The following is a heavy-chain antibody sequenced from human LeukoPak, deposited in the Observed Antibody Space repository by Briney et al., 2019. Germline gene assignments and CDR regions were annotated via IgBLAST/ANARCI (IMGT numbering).Heavy chain of an antibody. D-gene: IGHD2-2*02. J-gene: IGHJ4*02. Sequence: SQTLSLTCTVSGGSISSGGYYWNWIRQHPGKGLEWIGYICYSGSTCYNPSLQSRVTLSVDTSKNQFSLKLRSVTAADTAVYYCASTYCTTTNCYIGYWGQGTLVTVSS. CDR3: ASTYCTTTNCYIGY. CDR1: GGSISSGGYY. CDR2: ICYSGST. V-gene: IGHV4-31*03.